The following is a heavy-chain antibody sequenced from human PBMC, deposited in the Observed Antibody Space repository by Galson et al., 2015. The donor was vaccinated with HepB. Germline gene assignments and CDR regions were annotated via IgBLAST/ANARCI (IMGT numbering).Heavy chain of an antibody. J-gene: IGHJ4*02. CDR3: ANFAGGVL. CDR1: GFTFSSHW. D-gene: IGHD2-8*02. Sequence: SLRLSCAASGFTFSSHWMHWVRQAAGKGLVWVSLINSDGSSTNYADSVKGRFTISRDNAKNTLYLQMNSLRAEDTAVYYCANFAGGVLWGQGTQVTVSS. V-gene: IGHV3-74*01. CDR2: INSDGSST.